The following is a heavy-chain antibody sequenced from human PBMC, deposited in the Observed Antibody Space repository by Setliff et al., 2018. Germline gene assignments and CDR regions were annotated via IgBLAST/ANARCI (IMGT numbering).Heavy chain of an antibody. V-gene: IGHV6-1*01. J-gene: IGHJ4*02. Sequence: SQTLSLTCAISGDSVSSNSAAWHWIRQSPSRGLEWLGRTLFRSKWYHEYTVFVKSRITINPDTSKNQFSLQLSSVTSADTAIYYCTKGRVGLAARAGYWGQGTLVTVSS. D-gene: IGHD1-26*01. CDR1: GDSVSSNSAA. CDR2: TLFRSKWYH. CDR3: TKGRVGLAARAGY.